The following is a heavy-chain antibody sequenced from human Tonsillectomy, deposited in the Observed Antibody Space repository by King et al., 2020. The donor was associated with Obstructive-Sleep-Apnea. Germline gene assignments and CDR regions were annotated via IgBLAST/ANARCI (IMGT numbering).Heavy chain of an antibody. CDR2: ISDTGGST. D-gene: IGHD1-20*01. J-gene: IGHJ6*02. Sequence: VQLVESGGGFVQPGGSLRLSCSASGFIFSNYAMTWVRQAPGKGLEWVSGISDTGGSTYYADSVKGRFTVSRDNSRNTLFLEINSLRAEDTAVYYCVLKYCVGDNCPPARSVNYHYGMDVWGQGTTVTVSS. CDR1: GFIFSNYA. CDR3: VLKYCVGDNCPPARSVNYHYGMDV. V-gene: IGHV3-23*04.